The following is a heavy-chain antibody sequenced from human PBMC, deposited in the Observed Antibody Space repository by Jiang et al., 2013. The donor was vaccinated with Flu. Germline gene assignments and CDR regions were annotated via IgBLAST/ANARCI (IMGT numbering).Heavy chain of an antibody. CDR1: GGTFSNYA. J-gene: IGHJ3*02. V-gene: IGHV1-69*01. CDR3: ARAGEMVTISSYAFDI. D-gene: IGHD5-24*01. Sequence: SGAEVKKPGSSVKVSCKASGGTFSNYAISWVRQAPGQGLEWMGGIIPIFGTANYAQKFQGRVTITADESTSTAYMELSSLRSEDTAVYYCARAGEMVTISSYAFDIWGQGTMVTVSS. CDR2: IIPIFGTA.